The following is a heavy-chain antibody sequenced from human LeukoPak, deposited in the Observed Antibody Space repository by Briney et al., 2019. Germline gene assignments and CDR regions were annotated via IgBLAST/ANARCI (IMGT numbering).Heavy chain of an antibody. V-gene: IGHV3-23*01. CDR3: AKGMGYYYDRSGLKGAFDI. J-gene: IGHJ3*02. CDR2: ISGSGGST. Sequence: GGSLRLSCAASGFTFSSSAMSWVRQAPGKGLEWVSVISGSGGSTYYADSVKGRFTISRDNSKNKLHLQMNSLRAEDTAVYYCAKGMGYYYDRSGLKGAFDIWGQGTMVTVSS. CDR1: GFTFSSSA. D-gene: IGHD3-22*01.